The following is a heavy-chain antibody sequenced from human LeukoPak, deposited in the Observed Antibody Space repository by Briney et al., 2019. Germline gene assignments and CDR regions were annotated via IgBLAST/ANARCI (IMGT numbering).Heavy chain of an antibody. CDR1: GFTFSSYS. D-gene: IGHD7-27*01. Sequence: GGSLRLYCAASGFTFSSYSMNWVRQAPGKGLEWVSSITSSSSYIYYADSVKGRFTISRDNAKNSLDLQMNSLRAEDTAVYYCARENLWGSLDYWGQGTLVTVSS. CDR3: ARENLWGSLDY. CDR2: ITSSSSYI. V-gene: IGHV3-21*01. J-gene: IGHJ4*02.